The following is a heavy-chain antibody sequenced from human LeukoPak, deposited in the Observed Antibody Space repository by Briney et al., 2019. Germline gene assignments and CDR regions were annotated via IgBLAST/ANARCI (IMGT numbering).Heavy chain of an antibody. CDR3: ARDNYYDSSGLGY. Sequence: GGPLRLSCAASGFTFSSYSMNWVRQAPGKGLEWVSSISSSSSYIYYADSVKGRFTISRDNAKNSLYLQMNSLRAEDTAVYYCARDNYYDSSGLGYWGQGTLVTVSS. D-gene: IGHD3-22*01. CDR1: GFTFSSYS. J-gene: IGHJ4*02. V-gene: IGHV3-21*01. CDR2: ISSSSSYI.